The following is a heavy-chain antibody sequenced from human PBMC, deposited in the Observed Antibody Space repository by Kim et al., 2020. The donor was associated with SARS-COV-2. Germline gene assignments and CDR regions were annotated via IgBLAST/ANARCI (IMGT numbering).Heavy chain of an antibody. J-gene: IGHJ6*02. Sequence: SETLSLTCTVSGGSTSTSGYYWSWIRQHPGKGLEWVGYIYYSGTTYYNPTLGGRLTISLDSSKNQFSLKLTSLIAADTAVYYCARVWGEYFDSSGYYSHYFGLDVWGQGTSVTVSS. CDR3: ARVWGEYFDSSGYYSHYFGLDV. CDR2: IYYSGTT. CDR1: GGSTSTSGYY. D-gene: IGHD3-22*01. V-gene: IGHV4-31*03.